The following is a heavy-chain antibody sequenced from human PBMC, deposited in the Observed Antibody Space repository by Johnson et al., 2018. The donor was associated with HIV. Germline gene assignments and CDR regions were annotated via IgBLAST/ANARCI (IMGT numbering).Heavy chain of an antibody. CDR1: GFTFSSYG. V-gene: IGHV3-33*01. J-gene: IGHJ3*02. CDR2: IWHDGRDV. D-gene: IGHD2-2*01. Sequence: QVQLVESGGGVVQPGGSLRLSCAASGFTFSSYGMHWVRQAPGKGLEWVAFIWHDGRDVYYADSVKGRFSISRDNSKNTLYLQMNILRAEDTAVYYCARGTLAAFDIWGQGTMVTVSS. CDR3: ARGTLAAFDI.